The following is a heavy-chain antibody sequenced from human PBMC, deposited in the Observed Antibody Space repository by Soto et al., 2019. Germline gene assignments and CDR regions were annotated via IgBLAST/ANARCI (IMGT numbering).Heavy chain of an antibody. Sequence: GGSLGLSCAASGFTFNMYGMGGVRQAPGKALEWVAVISFDGSNKYYADSVKGRFTISRDNVKHTLYLQMNSLRAAETAVYYCENEIVPRDVHTAMVTDPFDYWGQATLVTVTS. J-gene: IGHJ4*02. D-gene: IGHD5-18*01. CDR1: GFTFNMYG. CDR3: ENEIVPRDVHTAMVTDPFDY. CDR2: ISFDGSNK. V-gene: IGHV3-30*18.